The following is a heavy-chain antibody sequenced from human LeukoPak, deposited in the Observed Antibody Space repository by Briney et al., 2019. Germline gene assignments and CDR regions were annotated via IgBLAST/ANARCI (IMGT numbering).Heavy chain of an antibody. J-gene: IGHJ4*02. CDR1: GFTFSDYS. CDR2: ISSTSTNI. V-gene: IGHV3-21*01. D-gene: IGHD4-11*01. Sequence: PGGSLRLSCVVSGFTFSDYSMNWVRQAPGKGLEWVSFISSTSTNIYYADSVKGRFTISRDNPKNSLYLQMNSLRAGDTAVYYCARSNYEGYWGQGTLVTVSS. CDR3: ARSNYEGY.